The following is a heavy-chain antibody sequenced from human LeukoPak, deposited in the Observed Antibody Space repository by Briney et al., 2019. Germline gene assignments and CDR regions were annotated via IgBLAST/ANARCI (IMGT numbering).Heavy chain of an antibody. J-gene: IGHJ4*02. CDR1: GGSMSTNY. CDR3: ARGTTVLTY. V-gene: IGHV4-59*01. Sequence: SETPSLTCNVSGGSMSTNYWSWIRQPPGKGLEWIGYIYYSGSTNYNPSLKSRVTISVDTSKSQFSLKLNSVTAADTAVYYCARGTTVLTYWGQGSLVTVSS. CDR2: IYYSGST. D-gene: IGHD4-23*01.